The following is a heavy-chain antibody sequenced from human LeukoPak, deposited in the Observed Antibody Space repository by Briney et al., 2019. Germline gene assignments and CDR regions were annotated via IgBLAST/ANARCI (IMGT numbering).Heavy chain of an antibody. CDR2: MNPNSGNT. J-gene: IGHJ4*02. V-gene: IGHV1-8*03. D-gene: IGHD3-3*01. Sequence: ASVKVSCKASGYTFTSYDINWVRQATGQGLEWMGWMNPNSGNTGYAQKFQGRVTITRNTSISTAYMELSSLRSEDTAVYYCARTIRGPRFFGVVIMYYFDYWGQGTLVTVSS. CDR1: GYTFTSYD. CDR3: ARTIRGPRFFGVVIMYYFDY.